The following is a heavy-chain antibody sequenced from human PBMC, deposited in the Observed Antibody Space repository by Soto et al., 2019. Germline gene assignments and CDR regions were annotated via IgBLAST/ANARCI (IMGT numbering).Heavy chain of an antibody. J-gene: IGHJ3*02. CDR2: IYPGDSDT. V-gene: IGHV5-51*01. Sequence: GESLKISCKGSGYSFTSYWIGWVRQMPGKGLEWMGIIYPGDSDTRYSPSFQGKVTISADKSISTAYMQWSSLKASDTAMYYCARQASWASGDLDAFDIWGQGTMVTVSS. CDR3: ARQASWASGDLDAFDI. CDR1: GYSFTSYW. D-gene: IGHD7-27*01.